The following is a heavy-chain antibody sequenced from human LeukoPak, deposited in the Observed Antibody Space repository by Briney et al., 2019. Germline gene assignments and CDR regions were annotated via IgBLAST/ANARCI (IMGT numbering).Heavy chain of an antibody. V-gene: IGHV1-2*02. CDR3: ARIVLVPADNTNFDY. CDR2: INPNSGGT. CDR1: GYTFTGYY. J-gene: IGHJ4*02. D-gene: IGHD2-2*01. Sequence: ASVKVSCKASGYTFTGYYMHWVRQAPGQGLEWMGWINPNSGGTNYAQKFQGRVTMTRDTSISTAYMELSRLRSDDTAVYYCARIVLVPADNTNFDYWGQGTLVTVSS.